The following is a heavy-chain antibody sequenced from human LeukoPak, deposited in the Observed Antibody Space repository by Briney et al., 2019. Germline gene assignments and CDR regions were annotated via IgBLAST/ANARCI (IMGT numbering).Heavy chain of an antibody. D-gene: IGHD3-10*01. J-gene: IGHJ6*02. V-gene: IGHV4-59*01. CDR2: IYYSGST. CDR1: GGSISSYY. CDR3: ARDGGASRMDV. Sequence: SETLSLTCTVSGGSISSYYWSWIRQPPGKGLGWIGYIYYSGSTNYNPSLKSRVSISLDTSKNQFSLKLSSVTAADTAVYYCARDGGASRMDVWGQGTTVTVSS.